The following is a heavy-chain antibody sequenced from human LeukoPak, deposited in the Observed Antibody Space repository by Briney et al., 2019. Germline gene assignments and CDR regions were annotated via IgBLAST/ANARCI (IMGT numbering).Heavy chain of an antibody. CDR2: INPNSGGT. CDR3: ARGPLPTRYDFWSVAYYFDC. V-gene: IGHV1-2*02. J-gene: IGHJ4*02. CDR1: GYTFTGYY. Sequence: ASVTVSCKASGYTFTGYYMHWVRQAPGQGLEWMGWINPNSGGTNYAQKFQGRVTMTRDTSISTAYMELSRLGSDDTAVYYCARGPLPTRYDFWSVAYYFDCWGEGTLVTVSS. D-gene: IGHD3-3*01.